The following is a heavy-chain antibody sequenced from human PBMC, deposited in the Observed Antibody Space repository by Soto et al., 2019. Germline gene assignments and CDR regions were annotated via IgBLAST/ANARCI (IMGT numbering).Heavy chain of an antibody. J-gene: IGHJ6*02. Sequence: SETLSLTCTVSGGSVSSYYWSWVRQPPGKRPEWIAYIYNGGTTNYNPSLKSRLTISLDTSKNQFSLKLSSVTAADTAVYFCARHSSSRGYYYYYGMDVWGQGTTVTVSS. D-gene: IGHD6-13*01. CDR3: ARHSSSRGYYYYYGMDV. CDR2: IYNGGTT. CDR1: GGSVSSYY. V-gene: IGHV4-59*02.